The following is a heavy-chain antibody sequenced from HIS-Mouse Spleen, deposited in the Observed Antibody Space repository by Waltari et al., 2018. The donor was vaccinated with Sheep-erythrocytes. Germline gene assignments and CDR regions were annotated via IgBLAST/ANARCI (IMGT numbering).Heavy chain of an antibody. CDR1: GFSVDDYA. Sequence: PGRSLRLSCAASGFSVDDYAMHWVRQAPGKGLEWVSGISWNSGSIGYADSVKGRFTISRDNAKNSLYLQMNSLRAEDTALYDGAKDIPRILVVLPAALGDYGGQATLVTVSS. J-gene: IGHJ4*01. V-gene: IGHV3-9*01. CDR2: ISWNSGSI. D-gene: IGHD2-2*01. CDR3: AKDIPRILVVLPAALGDY.